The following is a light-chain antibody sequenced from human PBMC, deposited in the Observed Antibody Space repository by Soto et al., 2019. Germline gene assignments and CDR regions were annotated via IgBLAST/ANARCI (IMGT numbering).Light chain of an antibody. V-gene: IGKV1-33*01. CDR2: DAS. CDR3: QQFSSYPLT. CDR1: QDISKF. J-gene: IGKJ4*01. Sequence: DIQMTQSPSSLSASIGDRVSFTCQASQDISKFLNWYQHKPGQAPSLLIYDASKSQFGVPSRFSGSGSGTDFTFTISSLQPEDNATYYCQQFSSYPLTFGGGTKVEIK.